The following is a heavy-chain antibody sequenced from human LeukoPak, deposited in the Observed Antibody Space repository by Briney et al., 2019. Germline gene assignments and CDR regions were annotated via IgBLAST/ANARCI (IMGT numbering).Heavy chain of an antibody. CDR2: NSAYNGNT. Sequence: ASVKVSCKASGYTFTSYGISWVRQAPGQGLEWMGWNSAYNGNTNYAQKLQGRVTMTTDTSTSTAYMELRSLRSDDTAVYYCARDLRDYYDSSGYYSDYWGQGTLVTVSS. J-gene: IGHJ4*02. D-gene: IGHD3-22*01. V-gene: IGHV1-18*01. CDR1: GYTFTSYG. CDR3: ARDLRDYYDSSGYYSDY.